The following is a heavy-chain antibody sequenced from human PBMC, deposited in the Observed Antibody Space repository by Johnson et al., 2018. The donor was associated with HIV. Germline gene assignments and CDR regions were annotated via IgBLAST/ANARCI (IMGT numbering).Heavy chain of an antibody. V-gene: IGHV3-33*06. CDR1: GFTLSSYG. D-gene: IGHD3-16*01. CDR3: AKGEWGAGTDAFDI. Sequence: QVQLVESGGGVVQPGRSLRLSCAASGFTLSSYGMHWVRQAPGKGLEWVAVIWYDGSNKYYADSVKGRFTISRDNSKNTLYLQRNSLRAEDTAVYYCAKGEWGAGTDAFDIWGQGTMVTVSS. J-gene: IGHJ3*02. CDR2: IWYDGSNK.